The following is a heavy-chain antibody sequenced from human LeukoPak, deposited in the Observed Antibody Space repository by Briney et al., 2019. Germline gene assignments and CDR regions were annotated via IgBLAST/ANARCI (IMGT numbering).Heavy chain of an antibody. Sequence: PGGSLILSCAASGFTVSSNYMNWVRQAPGKGLEWVSVIYTGGGTYYADSVKGRFTISRDNFKNTLYLQMNSLRAEDTAVYYCVRDRGVEVADVLWGQGTLVTVSS. CDR2: IYTGGGT. V-gene: IGHV3-53*01. J-gene: IGHJ4*02. CDR3: VRDRGVEVADVL. D-gene: IGHD6-19*01. CDR1: GFTVSSNY.